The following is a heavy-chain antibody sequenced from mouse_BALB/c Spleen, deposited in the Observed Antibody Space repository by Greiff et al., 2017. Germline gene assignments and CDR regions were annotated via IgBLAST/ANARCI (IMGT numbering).Heavy chain of an antibody. CDR3: ARSPYLYGRWYFDV. V-gene: IGHV3-8*02. J-gene: IGHJ1*01. CDR1: GDSITSGY. D-gene: IGHD1-1*01. Sequence: EVKLVESGPSLVKPSQTLSLTCSVTGDSITSGYWNWILKFPGNKLEYMGYISYSGSTYYNPSLKSRISITRDTSKNQYYLQLNSVTTEDTATYYCARSPYLYGRWYFDVWGAGTTVTVSS. CDR2: ISYSGST.